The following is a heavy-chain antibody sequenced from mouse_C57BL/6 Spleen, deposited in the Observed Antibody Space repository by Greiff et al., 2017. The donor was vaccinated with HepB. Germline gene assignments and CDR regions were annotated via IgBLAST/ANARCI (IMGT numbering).Heavy chain of an antibody. J-gene: IGHJ1*03. CDR2: IDPSDSYT. V-gene: IGHV1-69*01. D-gene: IGHD1-1*01. CDR1: GYTFTSYW. Sequence: QVHVKQPGAELVMPGASVKLSCKASGYTFTSYWMHWVKQRPGQGLEWIGEIDPSDSYTNYNQKFKGKSTLTVDKSSSTAYMQLSSLTSEDSAVYYCARGGGYGSRVFDVWGTGTTVTVSS. CDR3: ARGGGYGSRVFDV.